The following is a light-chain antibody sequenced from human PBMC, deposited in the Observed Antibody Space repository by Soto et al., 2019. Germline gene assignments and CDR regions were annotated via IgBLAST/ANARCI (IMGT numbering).Light chain of an antibody. J-gene: IGLJ2*01. CDR1: SSNIGSNF. V-gene: IGLV1-47*01. Sequence: QAVVTQPPSASGTPGQRVTISCSGSSSNIGSNFVYWYQQLPGTAPKLLIYRNNQRPSGVPDRFSGSKSGTSASLAISGLRSEDEADYYCAAWDDNLSGRVVFGGGTKLTVL. CDR3: AAWDDNLSGRVV. CDR2: RNN.